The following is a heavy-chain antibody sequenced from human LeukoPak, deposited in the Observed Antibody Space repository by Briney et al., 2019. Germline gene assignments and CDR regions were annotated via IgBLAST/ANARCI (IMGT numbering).Heavy chain of an antibody. CDR1: GGSISSYY. V-gene: IGHV4-4*07. Sequence: KPSETLSLTCTVSGGSISSYYWSWIRQPAGKGLEWIGRIYTSGSTNYNPSLKSRVTMSVDTSKNQFSLKLSSVTAADTAVYYCAREATFRVVIMRYYYYYYMDVWGKGTTVTVSS. J-gene: IGHJ6*03. CDR3: AREATFRVVIMRYYYYYYMDV. CDR2: IYTSGST. D-gene: IGHD3-3*01.